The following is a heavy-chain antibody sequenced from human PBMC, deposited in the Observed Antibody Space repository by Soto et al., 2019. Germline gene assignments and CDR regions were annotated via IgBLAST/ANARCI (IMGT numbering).Heavy chain of an antibody. CDR2: NYYSGNT. J-gene: IGHJ6*02. D-gene: IGHD5-18*01. CDR3: ARDRLMATAGTARHYFGLDV. V-gene: IGHV4-31*03. CDR1: GGSIRSGGYY. Sequence: SETLSLTCTVSGGSIRSGGYYWSWVRQNPSKGLEWIGNNYYSGNTYYNPSLKSRLTISVDTSKNQFSLTLSSVTAAETAVYYCARDRLMATAGTARHYFGLDVWGQGTTVTVSS.